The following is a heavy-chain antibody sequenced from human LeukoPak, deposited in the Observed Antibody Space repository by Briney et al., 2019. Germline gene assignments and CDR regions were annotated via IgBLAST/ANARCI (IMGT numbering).Heavy chain of an antibody. CDR2: IYYSGST. J-gene: IGHJ4*02. Sequence: SQTLSLTCTVSGGSISSGDYYWSWIRPPQGKGLEWIGYIYYSGSTYYNPSLKSRVTISVDTSKNQFSLELSSVTAAGTAVYYCAREREHLDFDYWGQGTLVTVS. CDR1: GGSISSGDYY. D-gene: IGHD2-21*01. CDR3: AREREHLDFDY. V-gene: IGHV4-30-4*01.